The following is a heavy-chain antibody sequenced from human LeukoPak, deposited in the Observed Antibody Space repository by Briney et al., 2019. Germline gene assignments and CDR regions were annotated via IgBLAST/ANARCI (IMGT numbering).Heavy chain of an antibody. Sequence: GASVKVSCKASGYTFTGYYMHWVRQAPGQGLEWMGRINPNSGGTNYAQKFQGGVTMTRDTSISTAYMELSRLRSDDTAVYYCARVRIRQNLNWFDPWGQGTLVTVSS. J-gene: IGHJ5*02. CDR1: GYTFTGYY. CDR2: INPNSGGT. CDR3: ARVRIRQNLNWFDP. D-gene: IGHD1-14*01. V-gene: IGHV1-2*06.